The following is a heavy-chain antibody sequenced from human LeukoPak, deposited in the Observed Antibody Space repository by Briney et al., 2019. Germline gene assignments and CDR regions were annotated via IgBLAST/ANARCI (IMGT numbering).Heavy chain of an antibody. CDR1: GGSFSGYY. D-gene: IGHD2-15*01. J-gene: IGHJ2*01. Sequence: SETLSLTCAVYGGSFSGYYWSWIRQPPGKGLEWIGEINHSGGTNYNPSLKSRVTISVDTSKNQFSLKLSSVTAADTAVYYCARGTRRLRYFDLWGRGTLVTVSS. V-gene: IGHV4-34*01. CDR3: ARGTRRLRYFDL. CDR2: INHSGGT.